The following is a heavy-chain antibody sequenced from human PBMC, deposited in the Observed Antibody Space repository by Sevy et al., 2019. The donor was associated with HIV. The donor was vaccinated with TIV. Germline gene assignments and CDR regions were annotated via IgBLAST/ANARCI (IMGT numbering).Heavy chain of an antibody. J-gene: IGHJ4*02. CDR2: IRYDGSTK. CDR3: ARGSFCSSASCYSGGYHY. CDR1: GFTFSQYG. D-gene: IGHD2-2*01. Sequence: GGSLRLSCAATGFTFSQYGMEWVRQAPGKGLEWVAFIRYDGSTKYYADSVKGRFTISRDNSKNMLYLQMNSLRAEDTAVYYCARGSFCSSASCYSGGYHYWGQGTLVTVSS. V-gene: IGHV3-30*02.